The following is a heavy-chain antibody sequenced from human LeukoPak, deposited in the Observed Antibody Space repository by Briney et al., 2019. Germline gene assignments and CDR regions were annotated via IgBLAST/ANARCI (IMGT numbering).Heavy chain of an antibody. Sequence: ASVKVSCKASGYTFTSYGISWVRQAPGQGLEWMGWTSAYNGNTNYAQKLQGRVTMTTDTSTSTAYMELRSLRSDDTAVYYCARVTGKAVAGTVAFDIWGQGTMVTVSS. J-gene: IGHJ3*02. CDR2: TSAYNGNT. V-gene: IGHV1-18*04. D-gene: IGHD6-19*01. CDR1: GYTFTSYG. CDR3: ARVTGKAVAGTVAFDI.